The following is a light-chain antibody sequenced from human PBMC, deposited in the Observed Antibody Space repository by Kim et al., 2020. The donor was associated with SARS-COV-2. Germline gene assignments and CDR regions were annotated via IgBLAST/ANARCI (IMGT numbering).Light chain of an antibody. CDR3: QQYGSSPWT. CDR2: DIS. V-gene: IGKV3D-20*01. J-gene: IGKJ1*01. Sequence: EIVLTQSPATLSLSPGEGATLSCGASQSVSSSYLAWYQQKPGLAPRLLIYDISNRATGIPDRLSGSGSGTDFTLTISRLEPEDFAVYYCQQYGSSPWTFGQGTKVEIK. CDR1: QSVSSSY.